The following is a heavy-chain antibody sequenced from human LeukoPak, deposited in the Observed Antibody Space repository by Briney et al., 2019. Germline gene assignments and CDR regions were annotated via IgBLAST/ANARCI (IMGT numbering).Heavy chain of an antibody. CDR2: IYYSRST. J-gene: IGHJ6*03. V-gene: IGHV4-59*01. CDR1: SGSINSYH. CDR3: ARDNYSSWGGNYYYYMDV. Sequence: SENLSRNSTGSSGSINSYHWGWHPQPPGEGPVGCGYIYYSRSTNYNPSLNSRVTISVDTSKNQFSLKLSSVTAADTAVYYCARDNYSSWGGNYYYYMDVWGKGTTVTVSS. D-gene: IGHD6-13*01.